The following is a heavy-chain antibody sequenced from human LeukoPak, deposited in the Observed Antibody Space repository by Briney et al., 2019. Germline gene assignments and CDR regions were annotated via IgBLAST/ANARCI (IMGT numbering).Heavy chain of an antibody. V-gene: IGHV3-23*01. CDR1: GFTFSSYV. Sequence: GGSLRLSCAASGFTFSSYVMRWVRQAPRKGLEWVSSISGSGGSTYYADSVKGRFTISRDNSKNTLYLQMNSLRAEDTAVYYCARDEAFDIWGQGTMVTVSS. CDR2: ISGSGGST. J-gene: IGHJ3*02. CDR3: ARDEAFDI.